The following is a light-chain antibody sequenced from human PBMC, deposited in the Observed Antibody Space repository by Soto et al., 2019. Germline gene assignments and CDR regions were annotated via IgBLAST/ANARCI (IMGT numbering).Light chain of an antibody. CDR1: QSVNSNY. CDR3: QQRYDWPPYT. CDR2: DAS. Sequence: EIVLTQSPGTLSLSPGERATLSCRASQSVNSNYLAWYQQRFGQAPRLLIYDASRRATGIPDRFSGSGSGTDFTLTISSLEPGDSAVYYCQQRYDWPPYTFGQGTKVDIK. J-gene: IGKJ2*01. V-gene: IGKV3D-20*02.